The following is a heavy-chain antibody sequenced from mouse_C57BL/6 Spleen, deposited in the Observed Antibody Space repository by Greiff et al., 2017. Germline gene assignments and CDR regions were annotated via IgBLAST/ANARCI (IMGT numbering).Heavy chain of an antibody. J-gene: IGHJ4*01. CDR3: ETSDQVAMYY. D-gene: IGHD1-1*02. CDR1: GYTFTNYY. Sequence: VQLQQPGAELVRPGASVQLSCTASGYTFTNYYMHWVKQRPVHGLEWIGWIDPDNGDTQYNQKFTSKATLTSDKSSSTAYMQLSSLTSEDSAVYYCETSDQVAMYYWGQGPSVT. CDR2: IDPDNGDT. V-gene: IGHV1-62-3*01.